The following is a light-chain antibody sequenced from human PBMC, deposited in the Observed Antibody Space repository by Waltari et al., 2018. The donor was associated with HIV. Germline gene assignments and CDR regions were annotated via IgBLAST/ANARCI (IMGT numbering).Light chain of an antibody. Sequence: QSVLTQPPSASGTPGQRVTISCSGSSSNIGSTYVYWYQQLPGTAPKLLIDRNNQRPSGVPDRFAGSKSGTSASLAISGLRSEDEADYYCATWDDSLSVVVFGGGTKLTVL. CDR3: ATWDDSLSVVV. CDR1: SSNIGSTY. V-gene: IGLV1-47*01. CDR2: RNN. J-gene: IGLJ2*01.